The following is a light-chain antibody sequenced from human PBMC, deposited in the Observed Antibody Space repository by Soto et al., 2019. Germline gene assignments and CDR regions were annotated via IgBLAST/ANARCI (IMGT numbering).Light chain of an antibody. CDR3: SSYGGSNKLL. V-gene: IGLV2-8*01. J-gene: IGLJ7*01. CDR1: SSDVGGYKY. CDR2: EVH. Sequence: QSALTQPPSASGSPGQSVTISCTGTSSDVGGYKYVSWYQQHPGKAPKLMIFEVHKRPSGVPDRFSGSKSGNTASLTVSGLQDEDEADYYCSSYGGSNKLLFGGGTPLTVL.